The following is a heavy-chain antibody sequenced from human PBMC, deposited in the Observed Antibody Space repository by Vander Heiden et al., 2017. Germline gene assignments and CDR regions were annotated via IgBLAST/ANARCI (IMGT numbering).Heavy chain of an antibody. CDR3: ARDGYDRDAFDI. V-gene: IGHV3-33*01. CDR1: GFPFSSYG. Sequence: QVQLVESGGGVVQPGRSLRLPCAASGFPFSSYGMHWVRQAPGKGLEWVAVIWYDGSNKYYADSVKGRFTISRDNSKNTLYLQMNSLRAEDTAVYYCARDGYDRDAFDIWGQGTMVTVSS. CDR2: IWYDGSNK. D-gene: IGHD5-12*01. J-gene: IGHJ3*02.